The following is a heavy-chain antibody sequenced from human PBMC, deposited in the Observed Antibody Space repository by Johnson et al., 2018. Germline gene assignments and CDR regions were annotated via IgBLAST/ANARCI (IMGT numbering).Heavy chain of an antibody. Sequence: VQLVESGGGLVQPGRSLRLSCAASGFTFDDYAMHWVRQAPGKGLEWVSGISWNSGSIGYADSVKGRFTISRDNAKNSLYLQMKSLRAEDTALFYCAKGVTMIVVDAFDIWGQGTMVTVSS. CDR2: ISWNSGSI. CDR1: GFTFDDYA. D-gene: IGHD3-22*01. J-gene: IGHJ3*02. V-gene: IGHV3-9*01. CDR3: AKGVTMIVVDAFDI.